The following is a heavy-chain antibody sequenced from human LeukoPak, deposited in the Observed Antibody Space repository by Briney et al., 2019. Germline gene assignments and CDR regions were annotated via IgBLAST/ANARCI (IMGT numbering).Heavy chain of an antibody. V-gene: IGHV4-4*07. CDR1: GGSINNYY. J-gene: IGHJ3*02. CDR2: IYTRGST. CDR3: ARGRYCSADICSGGDAFDI. Sequence: SETLSLTCTVSGGSINNYYWSWIRQPAGKGLEWIGRIYTRGSTNYNPSLKSRVAMSVDTPKNQFSLKLSSVTAADTAVYYCARGRYCSADICSGGDAFDIWGQGTMVSVSS. D-gene: IGHD2-15*01.